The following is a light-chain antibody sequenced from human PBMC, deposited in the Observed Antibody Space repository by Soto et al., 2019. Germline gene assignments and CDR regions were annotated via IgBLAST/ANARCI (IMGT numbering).Light chain of an antibody. CDR2: GAS. J-gene: IGKJ1*01. CDR3: QQHGSSPMNT. Sequence: EIVLTQSPGTLSLSPGERATLSCRASQSVSSSYLAWYQQKPGQAPRLLIYGASSRATGIPDRFSGSGAGADFTLTISRLEAEDFAVYYYQQHGSSPMNTFGQGTKLEIK. CDR1: QSVSSSY. V-gene: IGKV3-20*01.